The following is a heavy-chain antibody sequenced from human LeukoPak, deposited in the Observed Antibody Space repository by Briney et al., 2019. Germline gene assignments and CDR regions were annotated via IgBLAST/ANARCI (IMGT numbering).Heavy chain of an antibody. CDR1: GFTFSSYA. D-gene: IGHD3-10*01. V-gene: IGHV3-23*01. CDR3: AKCSPMTMVRGANDY. CDR2: ISGSGDST. Sequence: PGGSLRLSCAASGFTFSSYAMSWVRQAPGKGLEWVSSISGSGDSTYYADSVKGRFTISRDNSVNTLYLQMNSLRAEDTAVYYCAKCSPMTMVRGANDYWGQGTLVTVSS. J-gene: IGHJ4*02.